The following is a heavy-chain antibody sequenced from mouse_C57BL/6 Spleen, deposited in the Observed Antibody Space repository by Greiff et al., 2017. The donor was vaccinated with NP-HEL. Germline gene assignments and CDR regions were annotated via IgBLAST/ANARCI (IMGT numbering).Heavy chain of an antibody. CDR2: IDPSDSYT. Sequence: VQLQQPGAELVKPGASVKLSCKASGYTFTSYWMQWVKQRPGQGLEWIGEIDPSDSYTNYNQKFKGKATLTVDTSSSTAYMQLSSLTSEDSAVYYCARPFYYSYFDYWGQGTTLTVSS. CDR1: GYTFTSYW. J-gene: IGHJ2*01. CDR3: ARPFYYSYFDY. V-gene: IGHV1-50*01. D-gene: IGHD1-1*02.